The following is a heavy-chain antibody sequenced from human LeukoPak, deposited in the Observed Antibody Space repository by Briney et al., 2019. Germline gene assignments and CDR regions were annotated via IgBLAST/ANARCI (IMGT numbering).Heavy chain of an antibody. CDR2: IWYDGSNK. CDR1: GFTFSSYG. D-gene: IGHD5-18*01. V-gene: IGHV3-33*01. CDR3: AREYLSGYSYGMDY. Sequence: GGSLRLSCAASGFTFSSYGMHWVRQAPGKGLEWVAVIWYDGSNKYYADSVKGRLTISRDNSKNTLYLQMNSLRAEDTAVYYCAREYLSGYSYGMDYWGQGILVTVSS. J-gene: IGHJ4*02.